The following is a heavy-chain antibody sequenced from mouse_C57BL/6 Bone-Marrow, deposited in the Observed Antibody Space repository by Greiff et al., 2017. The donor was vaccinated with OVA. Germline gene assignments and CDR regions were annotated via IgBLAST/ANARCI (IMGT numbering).Heavy chain of an antibody. CDR1: GYTFTGYW. J-gene: IGHJ1*03. CDR2: ILPGSGST. CDR3: ARLKDYDGYFDV. V-gene: IGHV1-9*01. Sequence: QVQLQQSGAELMKPGASVKLSCKATGYTFTGYWIEWVKQRPGHGLEWIGEILPGSGSTNYNEKCKGKATFTADTSSNTAYMQLSSLTTDDSAIYYCARLKDYDGYFDVWGTGTTVTVSS. D-gene: IGHD2-4*01.